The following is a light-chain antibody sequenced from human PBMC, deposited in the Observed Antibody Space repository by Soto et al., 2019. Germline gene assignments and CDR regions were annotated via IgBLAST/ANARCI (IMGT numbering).Light chain of an antibody. CDR3: QKRSNWPPT. CDR1: QSVSSY. CDR2: DAS. Sequence: EIVLTQSPATLSVSPGERATLSCRASQSVSSYLAWYQQKTGQAPRLLIYDASNRATGIPDRFSGSGSGTDLNLTISSLEPEDFAVYYCQKRSNWPPTFGQGTRLEIK. V-gene: IGKV3-11*01. J-gene: IGKJ5*01.